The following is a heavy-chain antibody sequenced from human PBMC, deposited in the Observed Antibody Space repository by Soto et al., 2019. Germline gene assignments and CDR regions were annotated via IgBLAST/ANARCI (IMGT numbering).Heavy chain of an antibody. D-gene: IGHD3-16*01. J-gene: IGHJ4*02. CDR3: STSYVSGSRAFDF. Sequence: QLQLVQSGAEVKRHGSSVKVSCKDSGATCNFYFINWVCQAPGLELEWMGRVNPILSMSNYAQSVQGGVTMTAEKSTSTAYLELSGLRSEDTAIYYCSTSYVSGSRAFDFWGQGALVTVSS. V-gene: IGHV1-69*04. CDR2: VNPILSMS. CDR1: GATCNFYF.